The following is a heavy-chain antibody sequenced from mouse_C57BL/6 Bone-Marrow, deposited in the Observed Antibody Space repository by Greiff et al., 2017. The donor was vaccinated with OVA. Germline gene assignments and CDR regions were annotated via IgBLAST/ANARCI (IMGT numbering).Heavy chain of an antibody. V-gene: IGHV5-2*01. CDR2: INSDGGST. J-gene: IGHJ1*03. CDR3: ASPHYYGSSYEYFDV. Sequence: EVKLVESGGGLVQPGESLKLSCESNEYAFPSHDMSWVRKTPEKRLELVAAINSDGGSTYYPDTMERRFIISRDNTKQTLYLQMSSLRSEDTALYYCASPHYYGSSYEYFDVWGTGTTVTVSS. CDR1: EYAFPSHD. D-gene: IGHD1-1*01.